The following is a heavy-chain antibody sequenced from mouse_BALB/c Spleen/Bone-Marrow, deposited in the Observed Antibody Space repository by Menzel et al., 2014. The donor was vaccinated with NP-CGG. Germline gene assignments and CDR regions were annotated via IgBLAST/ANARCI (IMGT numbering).Heavy chain of an antibody. J-gene: IGHJ3*01. Sequence: EVKLVESGGGLVKPGGSLKLSCAASGFTFSSYVMSWVRQTPEKRLEWVASISSGGSTYYPDSVKGRFTISRDNARNILYLQMSSLRSEDTAMYYCARGYDGYYGFAYWGQGTPVTVSA. D-gene: IGHD2-3*01. CDR3: ARGYDGYYGFAY. CDR2: ISSGGST. V-gene: IGHV5-6-5*01. CDR1: GFTFSSYV.